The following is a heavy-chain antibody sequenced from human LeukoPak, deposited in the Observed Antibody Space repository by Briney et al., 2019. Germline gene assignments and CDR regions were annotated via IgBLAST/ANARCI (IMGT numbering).Heavy chain of an antibody. CDR1: GYTFTSYA. V-gene: IGHV7-4-1*02. J-gene: IGHJ4*02. D-gene: IGHD3-10*01. CDR3: ARVTWFGELLYVDY. CDR2: INTNTGNP. Sequence: ASVKVSCKASGYTFTSYAMNWVRQAPGQGLEWMGWINTNTGNPTYAQGFTGRFVFSLDTSVSTAYLQISSLKAEDTAVHYCARVTWFGELLYVDYWGQGTLVTVSS.